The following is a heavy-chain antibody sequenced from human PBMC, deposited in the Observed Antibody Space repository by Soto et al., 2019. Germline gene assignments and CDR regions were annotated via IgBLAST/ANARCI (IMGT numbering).Heavy chain of an antibody. CDR3: ARWEYADVDLTHWYFDL. V-gene: IGHV4-39*01. J-gene: IGHJ2*01. CDR1: GDSISGVGSY. CDR2: IYYSGST. D-gene: IGHD1-26*01. Sequence: TSETLSLTCSLSGDSISGVGSYWVWIRQPPGKGLEWIGSIYYSGSTFYNPSLKSRVTVSIDTSKNQFSLKLSSVTAADTAVYYCARWEYADVDLTHWYFDLWGRGSLVTVSS.